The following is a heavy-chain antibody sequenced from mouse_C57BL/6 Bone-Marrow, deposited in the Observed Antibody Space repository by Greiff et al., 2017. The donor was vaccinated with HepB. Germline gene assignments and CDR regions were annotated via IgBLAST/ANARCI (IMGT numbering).Heavy chain of an antibody. V-gene: IGHV5-16*01. D-gene: IGHD1-1*01. CDR3: ARVSYYYGSSYGWYFDV. Sequence: EVHLVESEGGLVQPGRSMKLSCTASGFTFSDYYMAWVRQVPEKGLEWVANINYDGSSTYYLDSLKSRFIISRDNAKNILYLQMSSLKSEDTATYYCARVSYYYGSSYGWYFDVWGTGTTVTVSS. J-gene: IGHJ1*03. CDR2: INYDGSST. CDR1: GFTFSDYY.